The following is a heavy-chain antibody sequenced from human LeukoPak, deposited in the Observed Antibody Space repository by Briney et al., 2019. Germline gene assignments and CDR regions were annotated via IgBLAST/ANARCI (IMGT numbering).Heavy chain of an antibody. V-gene: IGHV4-34*01. J-gene: IGHJ4*02. CDR1: GGSFSGYY. Sequence: KPSETLSLTCAVYGGSFSGYYWSWIRQPPGKGLGWIGEINHSGSTNYNPSLKSRVTISVDTSKNQFSLKLSSVTAADTAVYYCAREIRSAHYFDYWGQGTLVTVSS. CDR3: AREIRSAHYFDY. CDR2: INHSGST.